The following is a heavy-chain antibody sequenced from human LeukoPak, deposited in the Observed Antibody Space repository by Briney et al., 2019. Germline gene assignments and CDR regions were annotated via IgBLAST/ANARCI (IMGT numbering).Heavy chain of an antibody. CDR1: GASYNAYY. V-gene: IGHV4-34*01. CDR2: IDHRGTA. J-gene: IGHJ4*02. CDR3: AVGITILGVAASFDS. Sequence: SETLTLTCAVYGASYNAYYWSWIRQPPGKGLQWIGDIDHRGTATYNPSLKSRLTISADASKNQFSLKLNSVTDADTAVYYCAVGITILGVAASFDSWGQGNLVIVSS. D-gene: IGHD3-3*01.